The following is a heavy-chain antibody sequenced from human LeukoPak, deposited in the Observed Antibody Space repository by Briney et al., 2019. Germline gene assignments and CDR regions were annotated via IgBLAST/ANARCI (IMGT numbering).Heavy chain of an antibody. D-gene: IGHD3-22*01. Sequence: ASVKVSCKASGYTFTSYYMHWVRQAPGQGLGWMGIINPSGGSTSYAQKFQGRVTMTRDTSTSTVYMELSSLRSEDTAVYYCARRTYYYDSSGYYIDYWGQGTLVTVSS. J-gene: IGHJ4*02. CDR3: ARRTYYYDSSGYYIDY. CDR1: GYTFTSYY. V-gene: IGHV1-46*01. CDR2: INPSGGST.